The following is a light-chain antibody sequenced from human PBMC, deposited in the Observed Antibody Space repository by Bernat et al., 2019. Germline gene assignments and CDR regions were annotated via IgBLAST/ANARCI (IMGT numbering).Light chain of an antibody. Sequence: SSELTQDPAVSVALGQTVKITCQGDSLRKYFASWYQQKPGRAPLLVIYGKNNRPSGIPDRFSASRSGTTASLTITGGQAEDEADYYCNSRDSSDDHPYVFGTGTTVTVL. J-gene: IGLJ1*01. CDR3: NSRDSSDDHPYV. V-gene: IGLV3-19*01. CDR1: SLRKYF. CDR2: GKN.